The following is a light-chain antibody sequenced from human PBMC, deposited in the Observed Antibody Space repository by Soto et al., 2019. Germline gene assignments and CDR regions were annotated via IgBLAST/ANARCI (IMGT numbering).Light chain of an antibody. J-gene: IGKJ4*01. CDR2: AAS. V-gene: IGKV1-12*01. CDR3: QQSHSFPLT. Sequence: DIQMTQSPSSVSAFVGDRVAITCRASHDIARWLAWYQQQPGKAPRLLIYAASSLQSGVPTRFSGSGSGTDFTLTITSLQPEDFATYYCQQSHSFPLTFGGGTKVDIK. CDR1: HDIARW.